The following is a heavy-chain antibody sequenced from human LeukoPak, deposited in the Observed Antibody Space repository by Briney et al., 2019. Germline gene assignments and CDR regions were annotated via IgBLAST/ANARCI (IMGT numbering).Heavy chain of an antibody. Sequence: GRSLRLSCAASGFTFSSYGMHWVRQAPGKGLEWVAGISYDGTIKYYADSVKGRFTISRDNSKNTLYLQMSSLGAEDTAVYYCAKDGVRGDSYGSHVDYWGQGTLVIVSS. V-gene: IGHV3-30*18. CDR2: ISYDGTIK. D-gene: IGHD5-18*01. CDR3: AKDGVRGDSYGSHVDY. CDR1: GFTFSSYG. J-gene: IGHJ4*02.